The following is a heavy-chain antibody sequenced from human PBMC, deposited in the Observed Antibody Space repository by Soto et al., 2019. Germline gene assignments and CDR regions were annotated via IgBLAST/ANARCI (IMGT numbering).Heavy chain of an antibody. J-gene: IGHJ4*02. CDR1: GFTFSSYA. CDR3: AKDLDDSSGYESFDY. V-gene: IGHV3-23*01. Sequence: GGSLRLSCAASGFTFSSYAMSWVRQAPGKGLEWVSAISGSGGSTYYADSVKGRFTISRDNSKNTLYLQMNSLRAEDTAVYYCAKDLDDSSGYESFDYWGQGTLVTVSS. CDR2: ISGSGGST. D-gene: IGHD3-22*01.